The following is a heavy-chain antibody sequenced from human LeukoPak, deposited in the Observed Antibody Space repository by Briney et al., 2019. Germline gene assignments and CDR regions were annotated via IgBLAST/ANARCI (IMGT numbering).Heavy chain of an antibody. Sequence: GGSLRLSCAASGFTFNNYAMYWVRQAPGKGLEWVAVISYDGSNKYYADSVKGRFTISRDNSKNTLYLQMNSLRAEDTAVYYCAKSSSSSWPFDYWGQGTLVTVSS. CDR2: ISYDGSNK. CDR1: GFTFNNYA. D-gene: IGHD6-6*01. CDR3: AKSSSSSWPFDY. V-gene: IGHV3-30*18. J-gene: IGHJ4*02.